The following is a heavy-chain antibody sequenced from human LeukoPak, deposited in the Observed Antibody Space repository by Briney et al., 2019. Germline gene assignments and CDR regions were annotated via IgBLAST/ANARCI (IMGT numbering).Heavy chain of an antibody. CDR3: ARISCTGNSCRPYSYYDMDV. J-gene: IGHJ6*02. CDR1: GFTFNTFG. D-gene: IGHD2-8*02. V-gene: IGHV3-33*01. Sequence: PGRPLKFSCAASGFTFNTFGMNWVREAPGKGLEGVAAIWYDGGIKYYADSVKGRFTVSRDNSKSTLYLQLNSLRAEDTAVYYCARISCTGNSCRPYSYYDMDVWGQGTTVTVSS. CDR2: IWYDGGIK.